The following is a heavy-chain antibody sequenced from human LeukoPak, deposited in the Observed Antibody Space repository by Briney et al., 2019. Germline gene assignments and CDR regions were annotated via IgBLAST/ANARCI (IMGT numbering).Heavy chain of an antibody. CDR3: ARSLRVAVAASY. Sequence: PGGSLRLSCAASGFTFSTYWMSWVRQAPGKGLEWVANIKQDGSEKYYLDSLKGRFTISRDNVKNSLYLQMNSLTAEDTAIYYCARSLRVAVAASYWGQGTLVTVSS. J-gene: IGHJ4*02. D-gene: IGHD6-19*01. V-gene: IGHV3-7*01. CDR2: IKQDGSEK. CDR1: GFTFSTYW.